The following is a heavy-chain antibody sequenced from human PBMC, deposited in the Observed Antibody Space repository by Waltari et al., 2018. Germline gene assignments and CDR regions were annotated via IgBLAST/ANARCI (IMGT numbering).Heavy chain of an antibody. CDR1: GFTFSSCG. CDR2: IWYDGSNK. CDR3: ARDSSGWPNDY. Sequence: QVQLVESGGGVVQSGRSLRLSCAASGFTFSSCGMHWGRQAPGKVLEWVAVIWYDGSNKYYADSVKSRFTISRDNSKNTLYLQMNSLRAEDTAVYYCARDSSGWPNDYWGQGTLVTVSS. J-gene: IGHJ4*02. V-gene: IGHV3-33*01. D-gene: IGHD6-19*01.